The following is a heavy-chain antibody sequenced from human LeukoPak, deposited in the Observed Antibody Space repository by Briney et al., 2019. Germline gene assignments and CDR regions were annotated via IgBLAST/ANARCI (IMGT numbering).Heavy chain of an antibody. CDR1: GRTFSDYY. Sequence: GGSLRLFCAASGRTFSDYYMSWIRQAPGKGLEWVAFIRYDGSNKYYADSVKGRFTISRDNSKNTLYLQMNSLRAEDTAVYYCAKAIAVAGTGWFDPWGQGTLVTVSS. CDR3: AKAIAVAGTGWFDP. J-gene: IGHJ5*02. V-gene: IGHV3-30*02. D-gene: IGHD6-19*01. CDR2: IRYDGSNK.